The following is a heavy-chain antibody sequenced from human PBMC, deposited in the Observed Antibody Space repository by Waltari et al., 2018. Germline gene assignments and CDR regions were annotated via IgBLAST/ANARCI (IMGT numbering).Heavy chain of an antibody. CDR2: IDPSDSYT. J-gene: IGHJ4*02. D-gene: IGHD6-13*01. Sequence: AEVKKPGESLRISCKDSGYNFTNSWITWVRQLPGKGLEGMGRIDPSDSYTNYSPSFQGHVTISADKSITTAYLQWSSMKASDTGIYYCAGSSNWYRSDSWGQGTLVTVSS. CDR3: AGSSNWYRSDS. V-gene: IGHV5-10-1*01. CDR1: GYNFTNSW.